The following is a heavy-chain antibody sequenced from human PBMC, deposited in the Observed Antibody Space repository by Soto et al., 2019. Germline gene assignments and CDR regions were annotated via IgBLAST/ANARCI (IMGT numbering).Heavy chain of an antibody. CDR2: IYSSGST. J-gene: IGHJ4*02. Sequence: QVQLQESGPGLVKPSQTLSLTCTVSGGSISSGGYYWSWIRQHPGKGLEWIGYIYSSGSTYYNPSLKSRVTISVDTSQNQFSLKLSSVTAADTAVYYCARAITYYYDSSGYDFDYWGQGTLVTVSS. CDR1: GGSISSGGYY. D-gene: IGHD3-22*01. CDR3: ARAITYYYDSSGYDFDY. V-gene: IGHV4-31*03.